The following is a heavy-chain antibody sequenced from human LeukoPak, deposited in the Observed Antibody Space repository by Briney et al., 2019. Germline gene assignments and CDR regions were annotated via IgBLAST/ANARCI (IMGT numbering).Heavy chain of an antibody. CDR1: GGTFSSYA. CDR3: ARDRDSGSYSFDY. CDR2: IIPIFGTA. J-gene: IGHJ4*02. V-gene: IGHV1-69*13. D-gene: IGHD1-26*01. Sequence: GASVKVSCKASGGTFSSYAISWVRQAPGQGLEWMGGIIPIFGTANYAQKFQGRVTITADESTSTAYMELSSLRSEDTAVYYCARDRDSGSYSFDYWGQGTLVTASS.